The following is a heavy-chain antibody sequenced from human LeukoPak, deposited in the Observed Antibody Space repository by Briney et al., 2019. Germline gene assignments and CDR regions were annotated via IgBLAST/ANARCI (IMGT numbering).Heavy chain of an antibody. Sequence: LPGGSLRLSCVVSGFTFSGSAVHWVRQASGKGLEWVGRIRSKANNYATAYAASVKGRFTISRDDSKNTAYLQMNSLKTEDTVVYYCTGDNFDSSVKFDYWGQGTLVTVSS. CDR3: TGDNFDSSVKFDY. J-gene: IGHJ4*02. CDR1: GFTFSGSA. D-gene: IGHD3-22*01. V-gene: IGHV3-73*01. CDR2: IRSKANNYAT.